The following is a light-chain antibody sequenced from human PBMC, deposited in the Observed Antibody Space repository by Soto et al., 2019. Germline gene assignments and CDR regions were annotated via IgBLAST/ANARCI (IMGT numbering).Light chain of an antibody. V-gene: IGKV4-1*01. CDR1: QSVLYNSNNKNY. Sequence: DIVMTQSPDSLAVSLGERATINCKSSQSVLYNSNNKNYLAWYQQKPGQPPKLLIYWASTRESGVPDRFSGSGSRTDFTLTISSLQAEDVAVYYCQQYYNTPMYTFGQGTKLEIK. CDR3: QQYYNTPMYT. CDR2: WAS. J-gene: IGKJ2*01.